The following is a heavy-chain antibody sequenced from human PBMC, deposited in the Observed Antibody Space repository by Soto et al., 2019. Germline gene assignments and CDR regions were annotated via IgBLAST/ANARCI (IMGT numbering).Heavy chain of an antibody. D-gene: IGHD6-19*01. CDR2: IDWDDDK. V-gene: IGHV2-70*01. Sequence: GPTLVNPTQTLTLTCTFSGFSLSTSGMCVSWIRQPPGKALEWLALIDWDDDKYYSTSLKTRLTISKDTSKNQVVLTMTNMDPVDTATYYCARILHSSGWTPFDYWGQGTLVTVSS. CDR1: GFSLSTSGMC. CDR3: ARILHSSGWTPFDY. J-gene: IGHJ4*02.